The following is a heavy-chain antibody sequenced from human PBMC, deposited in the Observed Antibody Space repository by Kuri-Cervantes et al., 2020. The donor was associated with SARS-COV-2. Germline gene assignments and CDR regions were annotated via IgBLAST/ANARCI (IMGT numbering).Heavy chain of an antibody. J-gene: IGHJ6*02. CDR2: IIPILGIA. Sequence: SVKVSCKASGGTFSSYAISWVRQAPGQGLEWMGRIIPILGIANYAQKFQGRVTITADKSTSTAYMELSRLRSDDTAVYYCARDMGTYYYYGMDVWGQGTTVTVSS. CDR1: GGTFSSYA. V-gene: IGHV1-69*04. D-gene: IGHD1-1*01. CDR3: ARDMGTYYYYGMDV.